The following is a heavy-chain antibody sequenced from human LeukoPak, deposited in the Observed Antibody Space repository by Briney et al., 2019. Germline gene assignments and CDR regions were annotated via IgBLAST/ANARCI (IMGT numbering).Heavy chain of an antibody. V-gene: IGHV3-49*03. CDR3: TRVKVVVVVAATRDNFDY. D-gene: IGHD2-15*01. CDR2: IRSKAYGGTT. J-gene: IGHJ4*02. CDR1: GFTFGDYA. Sequence: GGSLRLSCTASGFTFGDYAMSWFRQAPGKGLEWVGFIRSKAYGGTTEYAASVKGRFTTSRDDSKSIAYLQMNSLKTEDTAVYYCTRVKVVVVVAATRDNFDYWGQGTLVTVSS.